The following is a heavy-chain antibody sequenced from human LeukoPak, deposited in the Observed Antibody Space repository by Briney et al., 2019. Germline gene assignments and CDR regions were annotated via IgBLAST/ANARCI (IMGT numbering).Heavy chain of an antibody. J-gene: IGHJ4*02. CDR3: ARDIYGSGYGYFDQ. CDR2: IHYTGET. Sequence: SETLSLTCSVSGXSMSTYFWSWIRQPPGKGLEWLAFIHYTGETNYNPSLRSRLTISVDTSKNQFSLGLSSLTAADTAIYYCARDIYGSGYGYFDQWGQGALVTVSS. CDR1: GXSMSTYF. D-gene: IGHD3-10*01. V-gene: IGHV4-59*01.